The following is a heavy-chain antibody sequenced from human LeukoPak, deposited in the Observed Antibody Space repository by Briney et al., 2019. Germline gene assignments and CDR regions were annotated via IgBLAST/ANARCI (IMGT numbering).Heavy chain of an antibody. D-gene: IGHD2-15*01. CDR3: ANCYCSGGSCYVGCAFDI. CDR1: GFTFSSYS. V-gene: IGHV3-48*01. Sequence: GGSLRLSCAASGFTFSSYSMNWVRQAPGKGLEWVSYISSSSSTIYYADSVKGRFTISRDNAKNSLYLQMNSLRAEDTAVYYCANCYCSGGSCYVGCAFDIWGQGTMVTVSS. CDR2: ISSSSSTI. J-gene: IGHJ3*02.